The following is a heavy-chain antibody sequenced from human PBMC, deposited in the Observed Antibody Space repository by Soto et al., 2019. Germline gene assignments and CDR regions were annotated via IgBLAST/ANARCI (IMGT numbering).Heavy chain of an antibody. CDR1: GFTFSSDW. CDR3: AKAWGIDY. D-gene: IGHD7-27*01. V-gene: IGHV3-23*01. CDR2: IGGSGDWT. Sequence: PGGSLRLSCAASGFTFSSDWMHWVRQAPGKGLEWVSAIGGSGDWTYYADSVKGRFTISRDNSKNTLSLQMISLRAEDTAVYYCAKAWGIDYWGQGTLVTVLL. J-gene: IGHJ4*02.